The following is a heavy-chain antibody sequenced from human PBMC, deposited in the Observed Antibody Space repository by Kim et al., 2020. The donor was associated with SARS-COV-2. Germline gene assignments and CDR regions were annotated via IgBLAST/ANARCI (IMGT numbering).Heavy chain of an antibody. CDR2: ISWNSGSI. CDR1: GFTFDDYA. D-gene: IGHD3-10*01. Sequence: GGSLRLSCAASGFTFDDYAMHWVRQAPGKGLEWVSGISWNSGSIGYADSVKGRFTISRDNAKNSLYLQMNSLRAEDTALYYCAKDMAGLLWFGELSYGMDVWGQGTTVTVSS. V-gene: IGHV3-9*01. CDR3: AKDMAGLLWFGELSYGMDV. J-gene: IGHJ6*02.